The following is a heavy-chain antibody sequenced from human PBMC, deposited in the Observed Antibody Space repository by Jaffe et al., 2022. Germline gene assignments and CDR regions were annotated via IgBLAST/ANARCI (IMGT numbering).Heavy chain of an antibody. V-gene: IGHV4-59*01. CDR1: GGSISSYY. CDR3: ARTDYSSSWGWYFDL. J-gene: IGHJ2*01. CDR2: IYYSGST. Sequence: QVQLQESGPGLVKPSETLSLTCTVSGGSISSYYWSWIRQPPGKGLEWIGYIYYSGSTNYNPSLKSRVTISVDTSKNQFSLKLSSVTAADTAVYYCARTDYSSSWGWYFDLWGRGTLVTVSS. D-gene: IGHD6-13*01.